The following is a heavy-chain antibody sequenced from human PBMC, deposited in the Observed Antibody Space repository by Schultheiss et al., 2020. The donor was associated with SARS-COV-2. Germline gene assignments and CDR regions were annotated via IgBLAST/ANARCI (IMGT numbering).Heavy chain of an antibody. D-gene: IGHD2-2*01. CDR1: GGSINSDNW. CDR3: ARVGYCSSTSCSNAFDI. J-gene: IGHJ3*02. CDR2: INHSGST. Sequence: GSLRLSCAVSGGSINSDNWWSWVRQPPGKGLEWIGEINHSGSTNYNPSLKSRVTISVDTSKNQFSLKLSSVTAADTAVYYCARVGYCSSTSCSNAFDIWGQGTMVTVSS. V-gene: IGHV4-4*02.